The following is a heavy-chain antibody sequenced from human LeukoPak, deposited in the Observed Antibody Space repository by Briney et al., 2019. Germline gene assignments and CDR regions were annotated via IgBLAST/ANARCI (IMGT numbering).Heavy chain of an antibody. J-gene: IGHJ4*02. V-gene: IGHV4-34*01. CDR2: INHSGST. D-gene: IGHD2-8*02. Sequence: SETLSLTCGVYGGSFSGYYWSWIRQPPGKGLEWIGEINHSGSTNYNPSLKSRVTISVDTSKNQFSLKLSSVTAADTAVYYCARIWWRGAGIWGQGTLVTVSS. CDR1: GGSFSGYY. CDR3: ARIWWRGAGI.